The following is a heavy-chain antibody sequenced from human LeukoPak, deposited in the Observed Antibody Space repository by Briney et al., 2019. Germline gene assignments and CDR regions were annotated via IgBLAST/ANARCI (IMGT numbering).Heavy chain of an antibody. CDR1: GGSFSGYY. CDR2: INHSGST. Sequence: PSETLSLTCAVYGGSFSGYYWSWIRQPPGKGLEWIGEINHSGSTNYNPSLRSRVTISVDTSKNQFSLKLSSVTAADTAVYYCARAQRDYYYYYMDDWDKGITVTVSS. CDR3: ARAQRDYYYYYMDD. V-gene: IGHV4-34*01. J-gene: IGHJ6*03.